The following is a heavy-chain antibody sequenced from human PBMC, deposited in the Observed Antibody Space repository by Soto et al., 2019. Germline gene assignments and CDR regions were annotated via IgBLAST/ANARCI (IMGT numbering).Heavy chain of an antibody. D-gene: IGHD3-3*01. CDR1: GFIFSSYA. CDR3: ARVARFLEWLLYSYYYYGMDV. V-gene: IGHV3-30-3*01. Sequence: QVQLVESGGGVVQPGRSLRLSCAASGFIFSSYAMHWVRQAPGKGLEWVAVISYDGSNKYYADSVKGRFTISRDNSKNTLYLQMNSLRAEDTAVYYCARVARFLEWLLYSYYYYGMDVWGQGITVTVSS. J-gene: IGHJ6*02. CDR2: ISYDGSNK.